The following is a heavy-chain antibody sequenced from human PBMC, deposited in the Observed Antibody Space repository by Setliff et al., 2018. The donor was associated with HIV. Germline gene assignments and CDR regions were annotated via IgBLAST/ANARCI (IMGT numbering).Heavy chain of an antibody. D-gene: IGHD3-16*02. CDR2: IYSTGDS. J-gene: IGHJ4*02. CDR1: GDSISSYY. CDR3: ARYRRPPYYLDY. Sequence: SETLSLTCTVSGDSISSYYWSWIRQPPGKELEWIGYIYSTGDSNYNPSLKSRVTMAVDTSKNQFSLKLTSVTAVDTAVYYCARYRRPPYYLDYWGQGTLVTVSS. V-gene: IGHV4-4*09.